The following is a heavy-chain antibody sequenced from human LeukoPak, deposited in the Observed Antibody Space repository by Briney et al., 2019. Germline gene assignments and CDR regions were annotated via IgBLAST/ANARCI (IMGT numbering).Heavy chain of an antibody. J-gene: IGHJ4*02. CDR3: ARLVWGTDRYFDL. V-gene: IGHV3-7*01. D-gene: IGHD3-16*01. CDR1: AFTFSGW. CDR2: IKQDATAK. Sequence: GGSLRLSCAASAFTFSGWMSWLRQAPGKGLEWAANIKQDATAKYYVDSVKGRFTISRDNAKNSLYLDMNSLRAEDTAVYYCARLVWGTDRYFDLWGQGTLVTVSS.